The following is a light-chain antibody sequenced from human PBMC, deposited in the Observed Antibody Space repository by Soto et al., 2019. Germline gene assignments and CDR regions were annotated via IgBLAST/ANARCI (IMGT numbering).Light chain of an antibody. J-gene: IGLJ3*02. Sequence: QSALTQPRSVSGSPGQSVTISCTATTSDVGDYKYVSWYQQHPGKAPKLMIFDVTQRPSGVPDRFSGSKSGNTASLTISGLQAEDEADYYCCSYAGSYSWVFGGGTKLTV. V-gene: IGLV2-11*01. CDR1: TSDVGDYKY. CDR3: CSYAGSYSWV. CDR2: DVT.